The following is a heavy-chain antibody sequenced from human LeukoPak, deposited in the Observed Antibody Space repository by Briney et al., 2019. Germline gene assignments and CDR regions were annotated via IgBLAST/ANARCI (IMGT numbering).Heavy chain of an antibody. V-gene: IGHV3-7*01. D-gene: IGHD2-2*01. J-gene: IGHJ6*02. CDR3: ARYIVVVPAPSFYYGMDV. CDR1: GFTFSSYW. CDR2: IKQDGSEK. Sequence: GGSLRLSCAASGFTFSSYWMSWVRQAPGKGLEWVANIKQDGSEKYYVDSVKGRFTISRDNAKNSLYLQMNSLRAEDTAVYYCARYIVVVPAPSFYYGMDVWGQGTTVTVSS.